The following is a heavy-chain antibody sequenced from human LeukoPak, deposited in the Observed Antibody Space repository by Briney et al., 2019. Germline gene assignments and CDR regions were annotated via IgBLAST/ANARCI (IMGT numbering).Heavy chain of an antibody. CDR2: ISGSGGST. CDR1: GFTFSNYA. J-gene: IGHJ4*02. Sequence: GGSLRLSCAASGFTFSNYAMSWVRQAPGKGLEWVSAISGSGGSTYYADSVKGRFTISRDDSKNTLYLQMNSLRAEDTAVYYCAKGVEWLFDYWGQGTLVTVSS. V-gene: IGHV3-23*01. D-gene: IGHD3-3*01. CDR3: AKGVEWLFDY.